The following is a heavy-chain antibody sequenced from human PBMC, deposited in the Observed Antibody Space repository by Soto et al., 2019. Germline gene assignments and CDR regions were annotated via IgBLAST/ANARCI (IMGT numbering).Heavy chain of an antibody. D-gene: IGHD6-13*01. J-gene: IGHJ6*02. CDR1: GFTFSSYS. V-gene: IGHV3-21*01. Sequence: GGSLRLSCAASGFTFSSYSMNWVRQAPGKGLEWVSSISSSSSYIYYADSVKGRFTISRDNAKNSLYLQMNSLRAEDTAVYYCARGVGSSSWTGPPYYYYYGMDVWGQGTTVTVSS. CDR3: ARGVGSSSWTGPPYYYYYGMDV. CDR2: ISSSSSYI.